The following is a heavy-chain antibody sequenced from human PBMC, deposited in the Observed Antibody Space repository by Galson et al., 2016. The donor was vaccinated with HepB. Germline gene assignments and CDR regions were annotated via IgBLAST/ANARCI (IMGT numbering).Heavy chain of an antibody. V-gene: IGHV3-33*06. J-gene: IGHJ6*02. Sequence: SLRLSCAASGFTFINYGMHWVRQAPGKGLEWVALIWYDGTNKYYADSVKGRFTISRDNSKNTVYLQMNSLRAEDAAVYYCAKDGGDGYNFPYSYGMDVWGQGTTVTVSS. D-gene: IGHD5-24*01. CDR2: IWYDGTNK. CDR3: AKDGGDGYNFPYSYGMDV. CDR1: GFTFINYG.